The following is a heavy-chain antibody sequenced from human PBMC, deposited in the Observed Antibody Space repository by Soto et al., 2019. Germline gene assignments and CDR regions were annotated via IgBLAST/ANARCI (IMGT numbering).Heavy chain of an antibody. D-gene: IGHD2-8*02. V-gene: IGHV3-11*01. Sequence: PGGSLRLSCAASGFTFSDYYMMWIRQAPGKGLECISYISKSSSTIKYADSVKGRFTISRDNAKNSLSLQMNSLRAEDTDVYYCARVGCSGGLCYDALDVWGQGTTVTVSS. CDR1: GFTFSDYY. J-gene: IGHJ6*02. CDR2: ISKSSSTI. CDR3: ARVGCSGGLCYDALDV.